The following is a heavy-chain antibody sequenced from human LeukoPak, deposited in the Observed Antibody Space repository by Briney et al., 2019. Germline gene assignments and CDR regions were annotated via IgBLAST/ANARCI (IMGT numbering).Heavy chain of an antibody. CDR1: GFTFSNAW. CDR3: TTDGDITYSSPRY. CDR2: IISKAGGETT. V-gene: IGHV3-15*01. D-gene: IGHD6-13*01. Sequence: GGSLRLSCAASGFTFSNAWMSWVRQAPGKGLEWVGRIISKAGGETTDYAAPVKGRFIISRDDSRSTVYLQMKSLKTEDTAVYYCTTDGDITYSSPRYWGQGTLVTVSS. J-gene: IGHJ4*02.